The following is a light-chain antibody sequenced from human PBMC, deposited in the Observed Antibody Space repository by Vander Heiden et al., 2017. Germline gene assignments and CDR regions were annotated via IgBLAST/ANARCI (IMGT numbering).Light chain of an antibody. CDR3: QQRSNWSLT. J-gene: IGKJ4*01. CDR2: DAS. CDR1: QSVSSY. V-gene: IGKV3-11*01. Sequence: IVLTQSPATLSLSPGERATLSCRASQSVSSYLALYQQKPRQAPRLLIYDASNRATGIPARFSGSGSGTDFTLTISSLEPEDFAVYYCQQRSNWSLTFGGGTKVEIK.